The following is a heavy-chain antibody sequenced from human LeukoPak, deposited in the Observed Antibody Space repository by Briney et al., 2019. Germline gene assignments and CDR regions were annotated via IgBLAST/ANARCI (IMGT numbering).Heavy chain of an antibody. V-gene: IGHV3-9*01. D-gene: IGHD6-19*01. CDR2: IPWNSGKI. J-gene: IGHJ4*02. Sequence: SLRLSCAASGFTYEDYAMLGLRQAPGKGLEGVSGIPWNSGKIGYADSVKGRFSISRDNVKNSLHLQMNSLRPEDTGLYYCARGYSGWYGGLDYWGEGTLVTVSS. CDR3: ARGYSGWYGGLDY. CDR1: GFTYEDYA.